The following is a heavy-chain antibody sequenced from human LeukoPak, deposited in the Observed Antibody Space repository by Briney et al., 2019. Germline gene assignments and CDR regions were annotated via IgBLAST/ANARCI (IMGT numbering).Heavy chain of an antibody. CDR3: ARERGEGIRYFDWSLPTYSASPFFDY. CDR1: GYTFTSYG. D-gene: IGHD3-9*01. CDR2: ISAYNGNT. Sequence: ASVKVSCTASGYTFTSYGISWVRQAPGQGLEWMGWISAYNGNTNYAQKLQGRVTMTTDTSTSTAYMELRSLRSDDTAVYYCARERGEGIRYFDWSLPTYSASPFFDYWGQGTLVTVSS. V-gene: IGHV1-18*01. J-gene: IGHJ4*02.